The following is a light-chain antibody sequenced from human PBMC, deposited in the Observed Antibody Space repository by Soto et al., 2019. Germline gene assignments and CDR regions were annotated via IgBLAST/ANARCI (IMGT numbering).Light chain of an antibody. CDR1: GSNIGAGYD. J-gene: IGLJ1*01. Sequence: QSVLTQPPSVSGAPGQRVTISFTGSGSNIGAGYDVHGYQQLPGTAPKLLIYGNSNRPSGVPDRFSGSKSGTSASLAITGLQDEDEADYYCQSYDSSLSSYVFGTGTKVTVL. CDR3: QSYDSSLSSYV. CDR2: GNS. V-gene: IGLV1-40*01.